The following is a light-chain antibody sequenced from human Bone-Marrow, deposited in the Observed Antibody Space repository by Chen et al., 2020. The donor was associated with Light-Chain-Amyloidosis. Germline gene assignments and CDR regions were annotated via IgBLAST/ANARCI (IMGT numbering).Light chain of an antibody. CDR2: DDR. CDR1: NIGRES. J-gene: IGLJ2*01. Sequence: SFILTQPPSVSVAPGQTARITCGEDNIGRESVHWYQQKPGQAPVLVVFDDRDRPPGIPDRFSGSTSGNTATLTISRVGAGDEADYDCQVWDSATDHPIFGGGTRLSVL. CDR3: QVWDSATDHPI. V-gene: IGLV3-21*02.